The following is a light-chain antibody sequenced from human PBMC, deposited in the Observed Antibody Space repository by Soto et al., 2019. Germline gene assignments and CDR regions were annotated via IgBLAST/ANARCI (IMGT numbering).Light chain of an antibody. CDR2: GAS. CDR1: RSVSSSF. CDR3: QQYGRSPP. V-gene: IGKV3-20*01. Sequence: EIVLTQSPGTLSLSPGGRATLSCRASRSVSSSFLAWYQQKPGQAPRLLIYGASSRATGIPDRFSGSGSGTDFTLTISRLEPEDFAVYYCQQYGRSPPFGQGTRLDIK. J-gene: IGKJ5*01.